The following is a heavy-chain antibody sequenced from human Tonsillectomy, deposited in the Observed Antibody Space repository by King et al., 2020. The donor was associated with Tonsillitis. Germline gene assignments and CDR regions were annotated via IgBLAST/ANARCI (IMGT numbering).Heavy chain of an antibody. CDR3: ARDDPGSGDGALSGALDY. J-gene: IGHJ4*02. CDR1: GFTFSSHA. CDR2: ISYDGSHK. V-gene: IGHV3-30*19. D-gene: IGHD4-17*01. Sequence: VQLVESGGGVVQPGRSLTLSCAASGFTFSSHAMYWVRQAPGKGLEWVAIISYDGSHKYYEDSVKGRFTISRDNSKNTLYLQMNGLRAEDEAIYYCARDDPGSGDGALSGALDYWGQGTLVTVSS.